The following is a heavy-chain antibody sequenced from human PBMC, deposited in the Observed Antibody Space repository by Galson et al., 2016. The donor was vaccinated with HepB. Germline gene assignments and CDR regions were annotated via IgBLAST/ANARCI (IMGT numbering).Heavy chain of an antibody. J-gene: IGHJ3*02. CDR1: GYTFISYD. D-gene: IGHD1-26*01. CDR2: MNPNSGNT. CDR3: ARCMVGIFLRCAFDI. V-gene: IGHV1-8*01. Sequence: SVKVSCKASGYTFISYDINWVRQVTGQGLEWMGWMNPNSGNTGYAQKFQGRVTMTRNTSTGTAYMELSSLRSEDTAVYYCARCMVGIFLRCAFDIWGPGTMVTVSS.